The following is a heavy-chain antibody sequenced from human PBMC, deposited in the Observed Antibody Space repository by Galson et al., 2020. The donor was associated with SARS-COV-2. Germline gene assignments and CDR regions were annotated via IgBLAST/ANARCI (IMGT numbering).Heavy chain of an antibody. D-gene: IGHD1-1*01. J-gene: IGHJ3*01. Sequence: SETLSLTCVLSGDSTGPLFFSWIRQPTGGGLEWIGHISTTGVSNAIPSLRHRVALSLDPSNKQCSLKLASVSAADTATYYCATSTNWVEPFHVWGQGTLVTVS. V-gene: IGHV4-4*07. CDR2: ISTTGVS. CDR3: ATSTNWVEPFHV. CDR1: GDSTGPLF.